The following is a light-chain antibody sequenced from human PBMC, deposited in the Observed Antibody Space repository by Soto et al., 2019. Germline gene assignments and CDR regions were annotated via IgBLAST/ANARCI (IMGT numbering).Light chain of an antibody. J-gene: IGKJ1*01. V-gene: IGKV3-20*01. CDR3: QQPLT. Sequence: EIVFTQSACSLSLSPGERATLSCRASQSVSSSYLAWYQQKPGQAPRLLIYGASTRATGIPARFSGSGSGTEFTLTISSLQSEDFAVYYCQQPLTFGQGTKVDI. CDR1: QSVSSSY. CDR2: GAS.